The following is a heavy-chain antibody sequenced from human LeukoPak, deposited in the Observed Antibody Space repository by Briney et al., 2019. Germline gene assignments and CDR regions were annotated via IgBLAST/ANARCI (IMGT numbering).Heavy chain of an antibody. CDR3: ARGGGAICSSTSCYTREAFDI. V-gene: IGHV4-59*01. J-gene: IGHJ3*02. Sequence: SETLSLTFTVSGGSISSYYWSWIRQPPGKGLEWIGYIYYSGSTNYNPSLKSRVTISVDTSKNQFSLKLSSVTAADTAVYYCARGGGAICSSTSCYTREAFDIWGQGTMVTVSS. D-gene: IGHD2-2*02. CDR1: GGSISSYY. CDR2: IYYSGST.